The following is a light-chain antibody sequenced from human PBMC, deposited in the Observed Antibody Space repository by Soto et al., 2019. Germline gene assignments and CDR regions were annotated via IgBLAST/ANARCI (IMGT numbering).Light chain of an antibody. CDR2: DAS. CDR1: QNVYNN. CDR3: AQLRKWPLP. J-gene: IGKJ4*01. V-gene: IGKV3-15*01. Sequence: EIVMTQSPATLSVSPGEGATLSCKASQNVYNNLAWYQQRPGQPPRLLIYDASTRATGISARFSGNGYGTAFPLHMCSLQYEDFGVYFCAQLRKWPLPFGGGVRVEIK.